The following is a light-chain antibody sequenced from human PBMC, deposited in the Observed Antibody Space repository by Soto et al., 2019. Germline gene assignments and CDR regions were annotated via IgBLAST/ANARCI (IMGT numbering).Light chain of an antibody. Sequence: DIVMTQSPDSLAVSLGERATINCKSSQPVLNSSNNKNYLAWYQQKPGQPPQLLIYWASTRESGVPDRFSGCGSETDFTLTISSLQAEDVVVYYYQQFHVSPWTFGQGTKVEIK. V-gene: IGKV4-1*01. J-gene: IGKJ1*01. CDR3: QQFHVSPWT. CDR1: QPVLNSSNNKNY. CDR2: WAS.